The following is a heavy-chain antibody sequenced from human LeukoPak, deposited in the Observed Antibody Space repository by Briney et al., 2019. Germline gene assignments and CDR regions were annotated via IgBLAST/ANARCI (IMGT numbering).Heavy chain of an antibody. CDR3: ARESIAAHPNFDY. CDR1: GGSISSGSYH. Sequence: SQTLSLTCTVSGGSISSGSYHWSWIRQPAGKGLEWIGRIYTSGSTNYNPSLKSRVTISVYTSKNQFSLKLSSVTAADTAVYYCARESIAAHPNFDYWGQGTLVTVSS. J-gene: IGHJ4*02. V-gene: IGHV4-61*02. D-gene: IGHD6-6*01. CDR2: IYTSGST.